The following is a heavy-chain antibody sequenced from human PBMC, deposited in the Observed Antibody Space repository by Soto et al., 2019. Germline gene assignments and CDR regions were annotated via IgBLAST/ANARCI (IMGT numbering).Heavy chain of an antibody. Sequence: ASVKVSCKASRYNFDRYGISWVRQAPGQGIEWMGSINPNTGVTRHAQKFQDRVTMTRDTSINTAYMELSRLTSDDTAVYYCTTLRLDPWGQGTLVTVSS. CDR1: RYNFDRYG. CDR2: INPNTGVT. CDR3: TTLRLDP. V-gene: IGHV1-2*02. J-gene: IGHJ5*02.